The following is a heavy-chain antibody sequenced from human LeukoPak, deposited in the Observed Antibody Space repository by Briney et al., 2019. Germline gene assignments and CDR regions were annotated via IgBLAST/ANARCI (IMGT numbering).Heavy chain of an antibody. D-gene: IGHD1-26*01. Sequence: GGSLRLSCAASGFTFSSHAMVWVRQAPGKGLEWVSFISHDGSESFHTESVKGRFTISRDNFKNTVDLQVSGLKEEDTAVYYCARDWGQRGVGATLANWGQGTLVIAS. CDR1: GFTFSSHA. J-gene: IGHJ4*02. CDR2: ISHDGSES. CDR3: ARDWGQRGVGATLAN. V-gene: IGHV3-30-3*01.